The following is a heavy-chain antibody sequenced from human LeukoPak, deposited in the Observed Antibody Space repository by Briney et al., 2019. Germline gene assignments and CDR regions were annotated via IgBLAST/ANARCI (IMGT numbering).Heavy chain of an antibody. V-gene: IGHV4-59*01. Sequence: SETLSLTCTVSGGSISSYYWSWVRQPPGKGLEWIGYIYYSGSTNYNPSLKSRVTISVDTSKNQFSLTLSSVTAADTAVYYCARVGAATYGMDVWGQGTTVTVSS. CDR2: IYYSGST. CDR3: ARVGAATYGMDV. CDR1: GGSISSYY. D-gene: IGHD6-13*01. J-gene: IGHJ6*02.